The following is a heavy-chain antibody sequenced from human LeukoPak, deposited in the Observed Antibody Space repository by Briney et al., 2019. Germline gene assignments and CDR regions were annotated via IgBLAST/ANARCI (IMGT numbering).Heavy chain of an antibody. V-gene: IGHV3-30*04. CDR3: AREGHYDILTGYSPVEYYYYYMDV. CDR1: EFTFSSYT. D-gene: IGHD3-9*01. CDR2: MSSDGNDK. Sequence: GGSLRLSCAASEFTFSSYTIHWVRQAPGKGLEWVAVMSSDGNDKHYAASVKGRFTISRDNSKTTVYLQMNSLRPDDTALYYCAREGHYDILTGYSPVEYYYYYMDVWGKGTTVTVSS. J-gene: IGHJ6*03.